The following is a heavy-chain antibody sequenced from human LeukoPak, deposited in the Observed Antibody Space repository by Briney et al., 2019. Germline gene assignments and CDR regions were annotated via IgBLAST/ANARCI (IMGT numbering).Heavy chain of an antibody. CDR3: ATLYAVRGALSFDM. CDR2: IYYSGRT. D-gene: IGHD2-8*01. V-gene: IGHV4-59*01. Sequence: SETLSLTCTVSGGSINRYYWSWIRQPPGKGLEWIAYIYYSGRTNYNPSLKSRVTISLDTSKNQFSLKLSSVTAADTAVYYCATLYAVRGALSFDMWGQGTMVTVSS. CDR1: GGSINRYY. J-gene: IGHJ3*02.